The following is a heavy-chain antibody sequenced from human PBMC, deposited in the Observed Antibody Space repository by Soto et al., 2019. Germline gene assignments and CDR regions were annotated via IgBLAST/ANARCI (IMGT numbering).Heavy chain of an antibody. Sequence: QLQLQESGSGLVKPSQTLSLTCAVSGGSISSGGYSWSWIRQPPGKGLEWIGYIYHSGSTYYNPSRQSRVTIPVHRAKNQFSLKLSSVTAADTAVYYRAAGGGLPRYYWGQGTLVTVSS. CDR1: GGSISSGGYS. CDR3: AAGGGLPRYY. V-gene: IGHV4-30-2*01. D-gene: IGHD5-12*01. J-gene: IGHJ4*02. CDR2: IYHSGST.